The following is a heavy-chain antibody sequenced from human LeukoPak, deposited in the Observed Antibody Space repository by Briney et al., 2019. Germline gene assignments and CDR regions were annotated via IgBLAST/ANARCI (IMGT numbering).Heavy chain of an antibody. CDR3: ARGNAASGFDY. CDR2: TYYRSKWSN. D-gene: IGHD6-13*01. Sequence: SQTLSLTCAISGDSVSSNSVAWNWIRQSPSRGLEWLGRTYYRSKWSNDYAISVKSRITINPDTSKNQFSLQLNSVTPEDTAVYYCARGNAASGFDYWGQGSLVTVSS. J-gene: IGHJ4*02. CDR1: GDSVSSNSVA. V-gene: IGHV6-1*01.